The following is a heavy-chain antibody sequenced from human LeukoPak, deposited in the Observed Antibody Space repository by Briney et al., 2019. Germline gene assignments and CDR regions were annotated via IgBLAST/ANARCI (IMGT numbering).Heavy chain of an antibody. J-gene: IGHJ4*02. CDR2: VHYSGST. Sequence: PSETPSLTCTVSGGSISSYYWSWVRQPPGKGLEWIGYVHYSGSTKYNPSLKSRVTISVDTSKNQFSLKLSSVTAADTAVYYCARGRTGSYFAADYWGQGTLVTVSS. V-gene: IGHV4-59*01. CDR1: GGSISSYY. D-gene: IGHD1-26*01. CDR3: ARGRTGSYFAADY.